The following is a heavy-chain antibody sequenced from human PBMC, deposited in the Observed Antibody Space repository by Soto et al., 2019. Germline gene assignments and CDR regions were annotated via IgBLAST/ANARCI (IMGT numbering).Heavy chain of an antibody. CDR1: GFTFSTYY. CDR3: ARRKERSGPHYFDY. Sequence: ASVKVSCKTSGFTFSTYYISWVRQASGQGLEWMGWMNPNTGNTGYAQNFQGRVTMTRNTSISTAYMELSSLRPEDTAVYFCARRKERSGPHYFDYWGQGTLVTVSS. D-gene: IGHD6-25*01. J-gene: IGHJ4*02. CDR2: MNPNTGNT. V-gene: IGHV1-8*01.